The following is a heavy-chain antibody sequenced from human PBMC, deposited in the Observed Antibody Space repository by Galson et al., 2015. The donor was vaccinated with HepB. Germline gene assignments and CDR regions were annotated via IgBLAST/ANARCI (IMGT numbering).Heavy chain of an antibody. CDR2: ISSGRTYI. Sequence: SLRLSCAASGFSFNTYAMNWVRQAPGKGLEWVSSISSGRTYIYYADSAKGRFTISRDDAKNSLYLQMNNLRAEDTAVYYCAREWEDVWGKGTTVTVSS. J-gene: IGHJ6*04. D-gene: IGHD1-26*01. CDR1: GFSFNTYA. CDR3: AREWEDV. V-gene: IGHV3-21*06.